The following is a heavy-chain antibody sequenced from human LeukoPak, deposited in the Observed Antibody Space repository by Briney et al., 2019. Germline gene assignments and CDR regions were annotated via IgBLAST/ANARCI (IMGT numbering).Heavy chain of an antibody. V-gene: IGHV3-64D*06. CDR3: VKGNNYDSSGYQFDY. J-gene: IGHJ3*01. CDR2: ISSNGGST. CDR1: GFTFRSYV. D-gene: IGHD3-22*01. Sequence: GGSLRLSCSASGFTFRSYVMYWVRQALGKGLEYVSVISSNGGSTNYADSVKGRFTISRDNSKNTLYLQMSSLRAEDTAVYYCVKGNNYDSSGYQFDYWGQGTRVTVSS.